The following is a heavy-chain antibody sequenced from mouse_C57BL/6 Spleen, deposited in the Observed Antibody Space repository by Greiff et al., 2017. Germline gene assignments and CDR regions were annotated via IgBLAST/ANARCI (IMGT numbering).Heavy chain of an antibody. CDR3: ARGVYYYGSSYGGFAY. CDR2: ISSGSSTI. D-gene: IGHD1-1*01. Sequence: EVMLVESGGGLVKPGGSLKLSCAASGFTFSDYGMHWVRQAPEKGLEWVAYISSGSSTIYYADTVKGRFTISRDNAKNTLFLQMTSLRSEDTAMYYCARGVYYYGSSYGGFAYWGQGTLVTVSA. CDR1: GFTFSDYG. J-gene: IGHJ3*01. V-gene: IGHV5-17*01.